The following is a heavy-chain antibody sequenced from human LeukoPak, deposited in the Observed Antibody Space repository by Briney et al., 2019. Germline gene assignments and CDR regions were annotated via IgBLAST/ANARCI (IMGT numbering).Heavy chain of an antibody. V-gene: IGHV3-30*19. CDR2: ISSDGSYK. CDR1: GFTFSSYG. J-gene: IGHJ4*02. D-gene: IGHD5-18*01. CDR3: ARQYISGQWYFDY. Sequence: GGSLRLSCAASGFTFSSYGMHWVRQAPGKGLEWVAVISSDGSYKYYADSVKGRFTISRDNSKNTLYLQMNSLIPEDTAVYYCARQYISGQWYFDYWGQGTLVTVSS.